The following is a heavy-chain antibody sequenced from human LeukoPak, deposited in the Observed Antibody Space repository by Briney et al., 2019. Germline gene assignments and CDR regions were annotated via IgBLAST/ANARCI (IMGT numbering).Heavy chain of an antibody. J-gene: IGHJ5*02. Sequence: PGGSLRLSCADSGFTFSSHWMHWVRQAPGKGLVWVSRIKYDASSTSYADSVKGRFTISRDNAKNTLYLQMNSLRGDDTAMYYCARDLETLAARSELIWSNWIDPWGQGTLVTVSS. CDR1: GFTFSSHW. V-gene: IGHV3-74*01. CDR3: ARDLETLAARSELIWSNWIDP. D-gene: IGHD6-6*01. CDR2: IKYDASST.